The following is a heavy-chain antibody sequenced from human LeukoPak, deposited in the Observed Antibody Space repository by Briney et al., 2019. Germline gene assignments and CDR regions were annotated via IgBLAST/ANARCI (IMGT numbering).Heavy chain of an antibody. V-gene: IGHV3-23*01. CDR3: ARGYNYYGSGSSFFDI. CDR2: IGGSAGST. D-gene: IGHD3-10*01. Sequence: PGGSLRLSCAASGFTFGSYAMSWVRQAPGKGLEWVSAIGGSAGSTYYADSVKGRFTISRDNAKNSLYLQMNSLRAEDTAVYYCARGYNYYGSGSSFFDIWGQGTMVTVS. J-gene: IGHJ3*02. CDR1: GFTFGSYA.